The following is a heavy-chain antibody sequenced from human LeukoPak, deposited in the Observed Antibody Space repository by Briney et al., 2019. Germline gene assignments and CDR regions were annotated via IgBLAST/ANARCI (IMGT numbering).Heavy chain of an antibody. V-gene: IGHV4-30-4*01. J-gene: IGHJ3*02. CDR3: ARHINYYDSSGYYSDAFDI. CDR1: GGSISSYY. D-gene: IGHD3-22*01. CDR2: IYYSGST. Sequence: SETLSLTCTVSGGSISSYYWSWIRQPPGKGLEWIGYIYYSGSTYYNPSLKSRVTISVDTSKNQFSLKLSSVTAADTAVYYCARHINYYDSSGYYSDAFDIWGQGTMVTVSS.